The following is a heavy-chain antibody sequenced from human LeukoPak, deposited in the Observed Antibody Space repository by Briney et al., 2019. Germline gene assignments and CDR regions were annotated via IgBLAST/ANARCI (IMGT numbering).Heavy chain of an antibody. CDR1: GGTFSNHS. CDR2: IVPIFGTA. V-gene: IGHV1-69*01. CDR3: ARPSYYDSSGYYYNDAFDV. D-gene: IGHD3-22*01. J-gene: IGHJ3*01. Sequence: SVKVSCKASGGTFSNHSISWVRQAPGQGLECMGGIVPIFGTANYAQKFQGRVTITADESTGSAYMALSSLRSEDTAVYYCARPSYYDSSGYYYNDAFDVWGQGTMVTVSS.